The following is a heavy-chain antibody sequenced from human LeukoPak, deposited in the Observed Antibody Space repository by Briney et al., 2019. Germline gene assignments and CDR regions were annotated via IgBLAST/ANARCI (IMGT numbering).Heavy chain of an antibody. Sequence: GRSLRLSCAASGFTFSSYGMHWVRQAPGNGLEWVAVIWYDGSNKYYADSVKGRFTISRDNSKNTLYLQMNSLRAEDTAVYYCARDRSGYDYTLDYWGQGTLVTVSS. CDR3: ARDRSGYDYTLDY. J-gene: IGHJ4*02. CDR2: IWYDGSNK. CDR1: GFTFSSYG. D-gene: IGHD5-12*01. V-gene: IGHV3-33*01.